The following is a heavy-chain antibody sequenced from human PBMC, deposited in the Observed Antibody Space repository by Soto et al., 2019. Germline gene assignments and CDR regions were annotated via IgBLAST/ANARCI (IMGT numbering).Heavy chain of an antibody. CDR2: ISYDGSNK. CDR3: AKGKRWLQFGAAFDI. D-gene: IGHD5-12*01. V-gene: IGHV3-30*18. J-gene: IGHJ3*02. Sequence: QVQLVESGGGVVQPGRSLRLSCAASGFTFSSYGMHWVRQAPGKGLECVAVISYDGSNKYYADSVKGRFTISRDNSKNTLYLQMNSLRAEDTAVYYCAKGKRWLQFGAAFDIWGQGTMVTVSS. CDR1: GFTFSSYG.